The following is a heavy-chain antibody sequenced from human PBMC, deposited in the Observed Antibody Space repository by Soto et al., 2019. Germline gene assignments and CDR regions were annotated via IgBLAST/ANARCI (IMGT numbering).Heavy chain of an antibody. V-gene: IGHV4-30-2*01. CDR1: GGSISSGGYS. Sequence: SETLSLTCAVSGGSISSGGYSWSWIRQPPGKGLEWIGYIYHSGSTYYNPSLKSRVTISVDRSKNQFSLKLSSVTAADTAVYYCARVLSLQFFDYWGQGTLVTV. CDR3: ARVLSLQFFDY. CDR2: IYHSGST. D-gene: IGHD4-4*01. J-gene: IGHJ4*02.